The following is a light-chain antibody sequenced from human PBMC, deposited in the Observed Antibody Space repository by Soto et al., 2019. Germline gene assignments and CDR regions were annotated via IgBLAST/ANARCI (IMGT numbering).Light chain of an antibody. CDR2: AAS. CDR1: QGISMY. CDR3: QQYYSYPRA. V-gene: IGKV1-8*01. Sequence: AIRMSQSPSSLSASPGDRVTISCRASQGISMYLAWYQKKPGKAPKLLIYAASTLQSGVPSRFSGSGSGTDFTLTISCLQSEDFATYYYQQYYSYPRAFGQGTKVDIK. J-gene: IGKJ1*01.